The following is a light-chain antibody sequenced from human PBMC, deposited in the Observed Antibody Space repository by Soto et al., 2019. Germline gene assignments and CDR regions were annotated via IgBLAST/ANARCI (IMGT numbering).Light chain of an antibody. CDR3: HLYGSPLRYT. Sequence: EIVLPQSPGTLSLSPGERATLSCRASQSVSSTYLAWYQQRPGQTPRLLIHGASSRATGIPDRFGGSGSGTDFTLTISRLEPEDFAGYYCHLYGSPLRYTFGLGTKLEV. CDR2: GAS. J-gene: IGKJ2*01. CDR1: QSVSSTY. V-gene: IGKV3-20*01.